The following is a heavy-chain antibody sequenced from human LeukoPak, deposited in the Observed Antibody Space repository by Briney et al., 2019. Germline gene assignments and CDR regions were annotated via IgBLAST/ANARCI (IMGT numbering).Heavy chain of an antibody. Sequence: ASVKVSCKASGYTFTSCYMHWVRQAPGQGLEWMGIINPSGGSTSYAQKFQGRVTMTRDTSTSTVYMELSSLRSEDTAVYYCARGPTKYSSSWQNDYWGQGTLVTVSS. V-gene: IGHV1-46*01. CDR3: ARGPTKYSSSWQNDY. D-gene: IGHD6-13*01. CDR1: GYTFTSCY. J-gene: IGHJ4*02. CDR2: INPSGGST.